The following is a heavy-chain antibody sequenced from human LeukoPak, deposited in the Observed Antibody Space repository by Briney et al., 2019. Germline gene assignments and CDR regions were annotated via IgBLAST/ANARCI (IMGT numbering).Heavy chain of an antibody. J-gene: IGHJ4*02. Sequence: GGSLRLSCAASGFTFSSYTMYWVRQAPGQGLEWVSGIRNSDGVTYYADSVRGRFTISTDNSKNTLYLQMNSLRAEDTALYYCAKGLERESRLDSWGQGTLVTVSS. V-gene: IGHV3-23*01. CDR1: GFTFSSYT. CDR3: AKGLERESRLDS. CDR2: IRNSDGVT. D-gene: IGHD1-1*01.